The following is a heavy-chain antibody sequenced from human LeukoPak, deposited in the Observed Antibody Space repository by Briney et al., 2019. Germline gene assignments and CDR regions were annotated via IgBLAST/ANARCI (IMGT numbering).Heavy chain of an antibody. D-gene: IGHD3-22*01. V-gene: IGHV3-30*18. CDR1: GFTFSSYG. J-gene: IGHJ4*02. CDR2: ISYDGSNK. CDR3: AKDRFYYDSSGYYFDY. Sequence: GGSLRLSCAASGFTFSSYGMHWVRQAPGKGLEWVAVISYDGSNKYYADSVKGRFTISRDNSKNTLYLQMNSLRAEDTAVYYCAKDRFYYDSSGYYFDYWGQGTLVTVSS.